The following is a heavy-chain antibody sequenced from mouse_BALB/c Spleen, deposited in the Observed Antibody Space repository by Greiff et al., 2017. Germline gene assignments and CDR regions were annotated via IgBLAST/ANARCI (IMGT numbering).Heavy chain of an antibody. J-gene: IGHJ4*01. D-gene: IGHD1-1*01. CDR2: ISYSGST. Sequence: EVNLQESGPGLVKPSQSLSLTCTVTGYSITSYYAWNWIRQFPGNKLEWMGYISYSGSTSYNPSLKSRISITRDTSKNQFFLQLNSVTTEDTATYYCARLDYGSSFYYAMDYWGQGTSVTVSS. CDR3: ARLDYGSSFYYAMDY. V-gene: IGHV3-2*02. CDR1: GYSITSYYA.